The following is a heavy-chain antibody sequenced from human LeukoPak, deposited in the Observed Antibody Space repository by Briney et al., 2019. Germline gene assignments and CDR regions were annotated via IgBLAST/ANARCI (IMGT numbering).Heavy chain of an antibody. V-gene: IGHV3-21*01. CDR2: ISSSSTYI. J-gene: IGHJ4*02. CDR3: ARDPWGSQSY. Sequence: KPGRSLRLSCAASGFTFSTYSMNWVRQAPGKGLEWVSSISSSSTYIYYADSLKGRFTISRDNAKNSLYLQMNSLRAEDTAVYYCARDPWGSQSYWGQGTLVTVSS. D-gene: IGHD7-27*01. CDR1: GFTFSTYS.